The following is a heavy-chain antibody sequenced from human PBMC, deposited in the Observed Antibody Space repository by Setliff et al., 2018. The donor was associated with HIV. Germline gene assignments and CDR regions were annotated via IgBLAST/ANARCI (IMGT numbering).Heavy chain of an antibody. Sequence: SVKVSCKASGYSFIHYYIHWVRQAPGQGLEWMGGIIPMLNIPNYAQKFQGRVTITADKSTGTAYMELSSLGSEDTAVYYCARGLGLWYFDLWGRGTLVTVSS. J-gene: IGHJ2*01. V-gene: IGHV1-69*10. D-gene: IGHD3-9*01. CDR1: GYSFIHYY. CDR3: ARGLGLWYFDL. CDR2: IIPMLNIP.